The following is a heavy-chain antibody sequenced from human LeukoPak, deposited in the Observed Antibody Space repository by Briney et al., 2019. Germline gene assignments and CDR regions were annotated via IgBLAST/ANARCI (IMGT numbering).Heavy chain of an antibody. CDR1: GFTFSSYG. CDR2: IRYDGINK. CDR3: ARDAGFGELFPLDY. D-gene: IGHD3-10*01. V-gene: IGHV3-30*02. J-gene: IGHJ4*02. Sequence: GGSLRLSCAASGFTFSSYGMHWVRQAPGKGLEWVAFIRYDGINKYYADSVKGRFTVSRDNSNNTLYLQMNSLRAEDTAVYYCARDAGFGELFPLDYWGQGTLVTVSS.